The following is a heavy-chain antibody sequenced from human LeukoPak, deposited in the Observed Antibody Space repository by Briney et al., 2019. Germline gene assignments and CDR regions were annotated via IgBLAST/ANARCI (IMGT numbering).Heavy chain of an antibody. CDR3: ARASTIFGPFHFDY. CDR1: GFTFSSYW. J-gene: IGHJ4*02. Sequence: PGGSLRLSCAASGFTFSSYWMHWVRQAPGKGLVWVSRTNSDESSTTYADSVMGRFTISRDNAKNTLYLQMNSLRAEDTAVYYCARASTIFGPFHFDYWGQGTLVTVSS. D-gene: IGHD3-3*01. V-gene: IGHV3-74*01. CDR2: TNSDESST.